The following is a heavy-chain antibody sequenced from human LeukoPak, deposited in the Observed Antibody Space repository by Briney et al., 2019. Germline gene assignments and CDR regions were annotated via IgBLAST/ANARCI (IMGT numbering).Heavy chain of an antibody. CDR1: GFTFSNAW. CDR2: IKSKTDGGTT. J-gene: IGHJ4*02. V-gene: IGHV3-15*01. Sequence: PGGSLRLSCAASGFTFSNAWMSWVRQAPGKGLEWVGRIKSKTDGGTTDYAAPVKGRFTISRDDSKNTLYLQMNSLKTEDTAVYYCTSAQLRFLEWLLYWGQGTLVTASS. D-gene: IGHD3-3*01. CDR3: TSAQLRFLEWLLY.